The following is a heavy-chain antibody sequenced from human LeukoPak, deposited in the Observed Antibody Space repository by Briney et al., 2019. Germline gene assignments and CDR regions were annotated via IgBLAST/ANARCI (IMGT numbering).Heavy chain of an antibody. D-gene: IGHD1-26*01. CDR2: INWNGGST. Sequence: LSGGSLRLSCAASGFTFDDYGMSWVHQAPGKGLEWVSGINWNGGSTGYADSVMGRFTISRDNAKNSLYLQMNSLRAEDTALYYCARVPWEPDAFDIWGQGTMVTVSS. V-gene: IGHV3-20*04. CDR1: GFTFDDYG. J-gene: IGHJ3*02. CDR3: ARVPWEPDAFDI.